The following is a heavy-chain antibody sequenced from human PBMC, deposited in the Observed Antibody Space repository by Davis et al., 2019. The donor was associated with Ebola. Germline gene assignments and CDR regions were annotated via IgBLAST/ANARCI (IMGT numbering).Heavy chain of an antibody. CDR2: INEDGSDK. J-gene: IGHJ4*02. D-gene: IGHD6-19*01. CDR3: ARDLLSGWYYLDH. Sequence: GESLKISCAASGFTFSSYWMSWVRQAPGKGLEWVANINEDGSDKYYVDSVKGRFTISRDNSRHTLSLQMNSLRPEDTAVYYCARDLLSGWYYLDHWGQGTLVTVSS. V-gene: IGHV3-7*01. CDR1: GFTFSSYW.